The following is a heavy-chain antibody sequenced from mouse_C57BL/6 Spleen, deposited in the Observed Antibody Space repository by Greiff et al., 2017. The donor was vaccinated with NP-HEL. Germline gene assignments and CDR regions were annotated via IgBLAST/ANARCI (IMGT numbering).Heavy chain of an antibody. CDR3: ARDGTTVVARDDY. J-gene: IGHJ2*01. CDR1: GYTFTSYW. CDR2: IYPGSGST. D-gene: IGHD1-1*01. Sequence: QVQLQQPGAELVKPGASVKMSCKASGYTFTSYWITWVKQRPGQGLEWIGDIYPGSGSTNYNEKFKSKATLTVDTSSSTAYMQLSSLTSEDSAVYYCARDGTTVVARDDYWGQGTTLTVSS. V-gene: IGHV1-55*01.